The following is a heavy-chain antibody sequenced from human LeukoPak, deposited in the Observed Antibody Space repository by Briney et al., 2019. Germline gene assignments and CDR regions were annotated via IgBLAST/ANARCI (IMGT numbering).Heavy chain of an antibody. V-gene: IGHV1-69*13. J-gene: IGHJ3*02. D-gene: IGHD6-13*01. Sequence: GASVKVSCKASGGTFRSYAISWVRQAPGQGLEWMGGIIPIFGTANYAQKFQGRVTITADESTSTAYMELSSLRSEDTAVYYCARGARLLAAAADDAFDIWGQGTMVTVSS. CDR2: IIPIFGTA. CDR3: ARGARLLAAAADDAFDI. CDR1: GGTFRSYA.